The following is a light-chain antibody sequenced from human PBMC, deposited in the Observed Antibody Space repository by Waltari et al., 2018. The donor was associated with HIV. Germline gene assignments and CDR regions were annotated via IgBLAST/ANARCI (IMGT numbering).Light chain of an antibody. V-gene: IGLV3-1*01. J-gene: IGLJ2*01. CDR1: KLGDKY. CDR3: QAWDSSTAV. Sequence: SYELTQPPSVSVSPGQTASITCSGDKLGDKYACWYQQKPGQSPVLVIYPDSKRPSGIPERFSGSNSGNTATLTISGTQAMDEADYYCQAWDSSTAVFGGGTKLTVL. CDR2: PDS.